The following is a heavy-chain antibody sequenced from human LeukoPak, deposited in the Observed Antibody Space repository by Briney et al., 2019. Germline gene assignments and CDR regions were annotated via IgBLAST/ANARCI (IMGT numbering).Heavy chain of an antibody. J-gene: IGHJ4*02. CDR2: ISSSSSYI. V-gene: IGHV3-21*01. CDR1: GFTFSSYG. D-gene: IGHD6-19*01. Sequence: GGSLRLSCAASGFTFSSYGMSWVRQAPGKGLEWVSSISSSSSYIYYADSVKGRFTISRDNAKNSLYLQMNSLRAEDTAVYYCARDSVDSSSYYFDYWGQGTLVTVSS. CDR3: ARDSVDSSSYYFDY.